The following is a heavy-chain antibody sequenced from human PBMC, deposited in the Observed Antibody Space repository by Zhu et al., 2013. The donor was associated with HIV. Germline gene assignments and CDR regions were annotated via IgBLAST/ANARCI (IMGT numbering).Heavy chain of an antibody. V-gene: IGHV1-8*02. Sequence: QVQLVQSGAEVKKPGSSVKVSCKSSGGTFTTYPISWVRQATGQGLEWMGWMNPNSGNTGYAQKFQGRVTMTRNTSISTAYMELSSLRSEDTALYYCARVTSGYSYALGGYYYGMDVWGQGTTVTVSS. CDR3: ARVTSGYSYALGGYYYGMDV. D-gene: IGHD5-18*01. J-gene: IGHJ6*02. CDR2: MNPNSGNT. CDR1: GGTFTTYP.